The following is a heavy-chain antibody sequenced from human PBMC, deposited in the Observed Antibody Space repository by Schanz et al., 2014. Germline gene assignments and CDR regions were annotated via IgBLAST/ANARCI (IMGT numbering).Heavy chain of an antibody. D-gene: IGHD3-10*01. CDR1: GGTFRSYI. J-gene: IGHJ4*02. V-gene: IGHV1-69*08. CDR3: ARDPQYYYGSGRGY. CDR2: ITPTLGKV. Sequence: QVQLVQSGAEVKKPGSSGKVSCKASGGTFRSYIVSWVRQAPGQGLEWMGRITPTLGKVDYAQKFQCRVTITADISTSTAYMELISLTSEDTAVYYCARDPQYYYGSGRGYWGQGTLVTVST.